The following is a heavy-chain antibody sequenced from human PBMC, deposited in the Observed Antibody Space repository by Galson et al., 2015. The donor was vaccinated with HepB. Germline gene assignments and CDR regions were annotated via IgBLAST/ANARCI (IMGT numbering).Heavy chain of an antibody. J-gene: IGHJ5*02. CDR2: IHSSGST. CDR1: SGSISSGDFY. D-gene: IGHD5-12*01. Sequence: LSLTCILSSGSISSGDFYWSWIRQSPGKGLEWIGSIHSSGSTNYNPSLKSRVTISVDTAKNQFSLRLSSVTAADRAVYYCARADSGYDWGWFDPWGQGTLVTVSS. CDR3: ARADSGYDWGWFDP. V-gene: IGHV4-30-4*01.